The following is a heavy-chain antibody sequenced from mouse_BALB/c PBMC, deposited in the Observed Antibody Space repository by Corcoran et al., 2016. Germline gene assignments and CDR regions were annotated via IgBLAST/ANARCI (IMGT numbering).Heavy chain of an antibody. CDR2: INPYNDGT. CDR3: ASGNYY. V-gene: IGHV1S136*01. Sequence: EVQLQKSGPELVKPGASVTMSCKASGYTFTSYVMNWVKQKHWQGLDWIGYINPYNDGTKYNEKFKGKATLTSDKSSSTAYMDLSSLTSEDSAVYYCASGNYYWGQGTTLTVSS. J-gene: IGHJ2*01. D-gene: IGHD2-1*01. CDR1: GYTFTSYV.